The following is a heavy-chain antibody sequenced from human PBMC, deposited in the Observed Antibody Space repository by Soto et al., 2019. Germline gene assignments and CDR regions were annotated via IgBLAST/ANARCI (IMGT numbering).Heavy chain of an antibody. Sequence: SETLSLTCTFSCGSVRSGSYYWSLIRQPPGKGLEWIGYIYYSGSTNYNPSLKSRVTISVDTSKNQFSLKLSSVTAADTAVYYCARSPEGRSSGWFIDYWGQGTLVTVSS. CDR3: ARSPEGRSSGWFIDY. V-gene: IGHV4-61*01. D-gene: IGHD6-19*01. CDR1: CGSVRSGSYY. J-gene: IGHJ4*02. CDR2: IYYSGST.